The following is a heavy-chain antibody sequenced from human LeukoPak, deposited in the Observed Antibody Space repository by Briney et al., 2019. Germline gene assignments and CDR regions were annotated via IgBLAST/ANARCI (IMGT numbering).Heavy chain of an antibody. Sequence: PSETLSLTCTVSGGSVSGSTYYWNWIRQPPGKGLEWIGYIYHSGSTTNYNTSLKSRATITVDTSKNQLSLKLKYVTAADTAVYYCARDEDNSGRNYYYMDVWGKGTTVTVSS. CDR3: ARDEDNSGRNYYYMDV. V-gene: IGHV4-61*01. CDR2: IYHSGSTT. J-gene: IGHJ6*03. D-gene: IGHD3-22*01. CDR1: GGSVSGSTYY.